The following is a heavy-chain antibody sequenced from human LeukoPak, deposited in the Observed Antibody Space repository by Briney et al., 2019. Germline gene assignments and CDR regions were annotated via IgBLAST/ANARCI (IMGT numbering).Heavy chain of an antibody. CDR3: ASTQKHCSSTSCHYS. CDR2: INHSGST. J-gene: IGHJ4*02. D-gene: IGHD2-2*01. V-gene: IGHV4-34*01. CDR1: GGSFSGYY. Sequence: SETLSLTCAVYGGSFSGYYWSWIRQPPGKGLEWIGEINHSGSTNYNPSLKSRVTISVDTSKNQFSLKLSSVTAADTAVYYCASTQKHCSSTSCHYSWGQGTLVTVSS.